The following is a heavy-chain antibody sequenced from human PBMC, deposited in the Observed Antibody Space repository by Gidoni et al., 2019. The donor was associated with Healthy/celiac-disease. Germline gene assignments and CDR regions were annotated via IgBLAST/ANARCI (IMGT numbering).Heavy chain of an antibody. CDR1: GGSFSGYY. V-gene: IGHV4-34*01. Sequence: QVQLQQWGAGLLKPSETLSLTCAVYGGSFSGYYWSWIRQPPGKGLEWIGEINHSGSTNYNPSLKRRVTISVDTSKNQFSLKLSSVTAADTAVYYCSARGTTSYYYYYMDVWGKGTTVTVSS. J-gene: IGHJ6*03. CDR3: SARGTTSYYYYYMDV. CDR2: INHSGST. D-gene: IGHD4-17*01.